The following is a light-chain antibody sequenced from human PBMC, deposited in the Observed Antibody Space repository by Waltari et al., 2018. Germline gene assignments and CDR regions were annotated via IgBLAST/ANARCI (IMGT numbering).Light chain of an antibody. CDR3: CSYAGTYTFLV. CDR2: DVT. J-gene: IGLJ2*01. CDR1: SSDLGGYNY. Sequence: QSALTQPRSVSGSPGKSVTIPCPGTSSDLGGYNYVPWYQQHPGTAPKLFIYDVTTRPSGVPDRFSGSKSGNTASLTISGLQAEDEADYYCCSYAGTYTFLVFGGGTKLTVL. V-gene: IGLV2-11*01.